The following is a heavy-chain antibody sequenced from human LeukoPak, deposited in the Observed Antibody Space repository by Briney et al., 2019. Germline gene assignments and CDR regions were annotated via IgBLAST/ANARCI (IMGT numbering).Heavy chain of an antibody. CDR2: IDTSSGTI. CDR1: GFTFSSYE. D-gene: IGHD6-19*01. J-gene: IGHJ4*02. V-gene: IGHV3-48*03. Sequence: GGSLRLSCAASGFTFSSYEMNWVRQAPGTGLEWVSYIDTSSGTIHYADSVKGRFTISRDNAKSSLYLQMNSLRAEDTAVYFCARDATVGVPGTLYFDHWGQGTLVTVSS. CDR3: ARDATVGVPGTLYFDH.